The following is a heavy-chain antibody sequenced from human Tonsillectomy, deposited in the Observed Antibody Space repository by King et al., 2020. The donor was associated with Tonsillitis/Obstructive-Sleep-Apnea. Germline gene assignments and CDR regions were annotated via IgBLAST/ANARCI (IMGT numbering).Heavy chain of an antibody. CDR3: ARGHGDYYMDV. D-gene: IGHD3-16*01. V-gene: IGHV4-34*01. CDR1: GGSFSDYY. J-gene: IGHJ6*03. CDR2: VIHSGST. Sequence: VQLQQWGAGLLKPSETLSLTCAVSGGSFSDYYWSWVRQPPNKGLEWIGDVIHSGSTSFNPSLKSRVIISVDTSKNQFSLRLSSLTAADTAVYYCARGHGDYYMDVWGKGTTVTVSS.